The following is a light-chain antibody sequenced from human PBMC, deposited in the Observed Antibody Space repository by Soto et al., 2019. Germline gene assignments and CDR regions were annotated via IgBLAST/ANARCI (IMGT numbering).Light chain of an antibody. CDR3: QHYNSYSEA. V-gene: IGKV1-5*03. CDR2: KAS. Sequence: DIQMTQSPSTLSVSLGDIVTITCRASQTISSWLAWYQQKPGEAPKLLIYKASTLKSGVPSRFSGSGSGTEFTLTISSLQPDDFATYYCQHYNSYSEAFGQGTKVDIK. J-gene: IGKJ1*01. CDR1: QTISSW.